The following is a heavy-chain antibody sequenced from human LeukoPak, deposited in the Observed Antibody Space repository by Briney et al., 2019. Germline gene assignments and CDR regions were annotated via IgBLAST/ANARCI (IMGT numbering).Heavy chain of an antibody. CDR2: ISGSGGST. CDR1: GFTFSSYA. CDR3: AKDALISFRGAWSQSDY. D-gene: IGHD3-16*02. Sequence: GGSLRLSCAASGFTFSSYAMSWVRQAPGKGLEWVSGISGSGGSTYYADSVKGRITISRDNSKNTLFMKMNSLRAEDTAVYYCAKDALISFRGAWSQSDYWGQGTLVTVSS. J-gene: IGHJ4*02. V-gene: IGHV3-23*01.